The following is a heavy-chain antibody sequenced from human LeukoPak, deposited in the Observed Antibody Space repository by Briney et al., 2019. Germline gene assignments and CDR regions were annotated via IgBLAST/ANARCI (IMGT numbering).Heavy chain of an antibody. J-gene: IGHJ5*02. CDR1: GFTFSSYA. Sequence: GGSLRLSCAASGFTFSSYAMSWVRQAPGKGLEWVSTISGSGGSTYYADSVKGRFTISRDNSKNTLYLQMNSLRAEDTAVYYCAKDPRYCSSTSCPSRMYNWFDPWGQGTLVTVSS. D-gene: IGHD2-2*01. CDR3: AKDPRYCSSTSCPSRMYNWFDP. CDR2: ISGSGGST. V-gene: IGHV3-23*01.